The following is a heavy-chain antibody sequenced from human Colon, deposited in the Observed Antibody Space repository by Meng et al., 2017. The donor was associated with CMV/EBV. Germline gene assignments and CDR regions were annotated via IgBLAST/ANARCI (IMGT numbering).Heavy chain of an antibody. J-gene: IGHJ5*01. Sequence: GESLKISCAASGFSVRTNYISWVRQRPGQGLEWLSVIYDTGRTYYADSVKGRFTVSRDESKNTVFLQMNNLRVEDTAVYYCSSNRLECGGDCYFADSWGQGTRVTVSS. V-gene: IGHV3-66*01. CDR3: SSNRLECGGDCYFADS. D-gene: IGHD2-21*02. CDR2: IYDTGRT. CDR1: GFSVRTNY.